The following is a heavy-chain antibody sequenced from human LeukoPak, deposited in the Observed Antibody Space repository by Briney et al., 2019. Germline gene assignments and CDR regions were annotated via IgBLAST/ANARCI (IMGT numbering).Heavy chain of an antibody. CDR2: IKQDESEK. CDR1: GFSFGNYW. V-gene: IGHV3-7*01. Sequence: GGSLRLSCAASGFSFGNYWMIWVRQAPGKGLEWVANIKQDESEKYYVDSVRGRLTISRDNAKNSLYLQMNSLRAEDTAVYYCAREGSSAISHAADFWGQGTLVTVSS. D-gene: IGHD2-2*01. J-gene: IGHJ4*02. CDR3: AREGSSAISHAADF.